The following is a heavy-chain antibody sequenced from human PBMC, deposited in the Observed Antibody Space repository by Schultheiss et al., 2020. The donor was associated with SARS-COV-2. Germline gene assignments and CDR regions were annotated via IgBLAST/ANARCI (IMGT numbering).Heavy chain of an antibody. CDR1: GGSLSGYY. J-gene: IGHJ5*02. D-gene: IGHD3-3*01. Sequence: SETLSLTCGVYGGSLSGYYLSWIRQPPGKGLEWIGEINHSRSTNYNPSLKSRVTISIDTSKNQFSLKLSSVTAADTAVYYCARGRGWSAISRCWFDPWGQGTLVTVSS. CDR3: ARGRGWSAISRCWFDP. CDR2: INHSRST. V-gene: IGHV4-34*01.